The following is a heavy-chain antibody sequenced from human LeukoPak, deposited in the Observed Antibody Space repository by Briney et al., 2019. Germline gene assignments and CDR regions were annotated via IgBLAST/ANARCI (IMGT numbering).Heavy chain of an antibody. CDR2: INHSGST. Sequence: PSETLSLTCTASGYSISSGYYWGWIRQPPGKGLEWIGNINHSGSTYYNPSLKSRVTISVDTSKNQFSLKLSSVTAADTAVYYCARGRGYWGQGTLVTVSS. V-gene: IGHV4-38-2*02. CDR1: GYSISSGYY. J-gene: IGHJ4*02. CDR3: ARGRGY. D-gene: IGHD2-15*01.